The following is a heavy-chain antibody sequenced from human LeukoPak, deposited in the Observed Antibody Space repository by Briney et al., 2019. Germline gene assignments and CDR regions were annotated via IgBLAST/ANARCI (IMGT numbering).Heavy chain of an antibody. Sequence: SETLSLTCTVSGGSVNSGSYYWSWIRQPPGKGLEWIGYIYYSGSTNYNPSLKSRVTISVDTSKNQFSLKLSSVTAADTAVYYCASYSGGWYSNYWGQGTLVTVSS. CDR3: ASYSGGWYSNY. CDR1: GGSVNSGSYY. J-gene: IGHJ4*02. D-gene: IGHD6-19*01. CDR2: IYYSGST. V-gene: IGHV4-61*01.